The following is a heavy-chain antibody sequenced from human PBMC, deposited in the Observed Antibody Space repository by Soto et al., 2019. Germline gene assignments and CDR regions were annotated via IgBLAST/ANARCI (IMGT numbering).Heavy chain of an antibody. J-gene: IGHJ3*02. D-gene: IGHD4-17*01. V-gene: IGHV4-31*11. Sequence: QVVLQESGPGLVKPSQTISLTCAVSGDSISSGGYYWSWIRQRPGEGLEWIAFIYHSGTTYFNLSLKXXXLXXXDXXXXPSSLSLSSVTAADSAVYYCASRHDFGDYPEGFDIWGQGTMVTVAS. CDR3: ASRHDFGDYPEGFDI. CDR2: IYHSGTT. CDR1: GDSISSGGYY.